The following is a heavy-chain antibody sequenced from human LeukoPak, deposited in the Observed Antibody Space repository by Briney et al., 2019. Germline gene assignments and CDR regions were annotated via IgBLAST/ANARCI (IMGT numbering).Heavy chain of an antibody. CDR3: ARDRELRFLEWLQHDY. V-gene: IGHV1-18*01. D-gene: IGHD3-3*01. J-gene: IGHJ4*02. CDR1: GYTFTSYA. CDR2: IGAYNGNT. Sequence: GASVKVSCKASGYTFTSYAMHWVRQAPGQRLEWMGWIGAYNGNTNYAQKLQGRVTMTTDTSTSTAYMELRSLGSDDTAVYYCARDRELRFLEWLQHDYWGQGTLVTVSS.